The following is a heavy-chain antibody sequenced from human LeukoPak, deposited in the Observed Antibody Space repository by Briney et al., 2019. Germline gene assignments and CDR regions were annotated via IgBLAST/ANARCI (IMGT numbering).Heavy chain of an antibody. V-gene: IGHV1-2*02. CDR3: ARGGNRYNWDDESAFDI. J-gene: IGHJ3*02. Sequence: ASVKVSRKASGYTFTGYYMHWVRQAPGQGLEWMGWINPNSGGTNYAQKFQGRVTMTRDTSISTAYMELSRLRSDDTAVYYCARGGNRYNWDDESAFDIWGQGTMVTVSS. CDR1: GYTFTGYY. D-gene: IGHD1-1*01. CDR2: INPNSGGT.